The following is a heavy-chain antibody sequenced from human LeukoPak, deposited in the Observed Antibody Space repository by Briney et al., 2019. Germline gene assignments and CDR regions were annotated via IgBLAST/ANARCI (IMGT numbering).Heavy chain of an antibody. CDR1: GFTFSSYV. CDR2: ISYDGSDE. D-gene: IGHD6-19*01. Sequence: GSLRLSCAASGFTFSSYVLNWVRQAPGKGLEWVALISYDGSDEYYADSVKGRFTISRDNSKNTLFLQLNSLGAEDTAVYYCARGNSDWYFDYWGQGTLVTVSS. CDR3: ARGNSDWYFDY. J-gene: IGHJ4*02. V-gene: IGHV3-30-3*01.